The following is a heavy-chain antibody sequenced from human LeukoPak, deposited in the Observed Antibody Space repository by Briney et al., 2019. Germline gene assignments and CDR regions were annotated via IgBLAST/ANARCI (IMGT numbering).Heavy chain of an antibody. CDR3: TRDTFGARDS. J-gene: IGHJ4*02. CDR2: INVDGSTT. CDR1: GFTFSISW. D-gene: IGHD3-10*01. Sequence: GGSLRLSCAASGFTFSISWMNWVRQAPGKGLVWVSRINVDGSTTVYADSVKGRFTISRDNAKNTLYLQMNSLRAEDTAVYYCTRDTFGARDSWGQGTLVTVSS. V-gene: IGHV3-74*01.